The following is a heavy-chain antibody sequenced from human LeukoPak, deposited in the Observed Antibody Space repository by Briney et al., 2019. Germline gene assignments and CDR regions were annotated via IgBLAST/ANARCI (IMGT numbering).Heavy chain of an antibody. CDR1: GFTFSIYA. CDR3: ARKGDGYNSIDY. D-gene: IGHD5-24*01. Sequence: PGGSLRLSCAASGFTFSIYAMSWVRQAPGKGLVWVSRIKSDGIGTSYADSVQGRFTISRDNAKNTLYLQMNSLRAEDTAVYYCARKGDGYNSIDYWGQGTLVTVS. J-gene: IGHJ4*02. CDR2: IKSDGIGT. V-gene: IGHV3-74*01.